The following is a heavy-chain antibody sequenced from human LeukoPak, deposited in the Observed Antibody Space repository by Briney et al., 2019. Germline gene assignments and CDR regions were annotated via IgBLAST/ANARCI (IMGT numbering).Heavy chain of an antibody. CDR3: ARDRTDYGDYDAFDY. J-gene: IGHJ4*02. V-gene: IGHV3-21*01. CDR1: RFTLSIYS. Sequence: GSLRLFCAASRFTLSIYSMNGARQAPGEPLEWLRSFSISSSYIYYADSVKGRFTISRDNAKNSLYLQMNSLRAEDTAVYYCARDRTDYGDYDAFDYWGQGTLVTVSS. CDR2: FSISSSYI. D-gene: IGHD4-17*01.